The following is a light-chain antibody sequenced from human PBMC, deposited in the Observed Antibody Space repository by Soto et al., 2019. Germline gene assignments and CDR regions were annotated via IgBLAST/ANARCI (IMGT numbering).Light chain of an antibody. CDR3: QQSYYNPT. CDR1: ERINNY. CDR2: SAS. V-gene: IGKV1-39*01. Sequence: DIQMTQSPSSLSASVVDRVTITFRASERINNYLNWYQQKPGRAPKLLIYSASSLQSGIPSRFSGSGSGTDFTLTISSLQHEDFATYYCQQSYYNPTFGQGTKVDIK. J-gene: IGKJ1*01.